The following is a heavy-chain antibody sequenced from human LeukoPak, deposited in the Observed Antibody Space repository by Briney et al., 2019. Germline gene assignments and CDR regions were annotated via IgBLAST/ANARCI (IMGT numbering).Heavy chain of an antibody. CDR1: GGPISSDY. CDR3: ARGFYSPHY. CDR2: ICYSGRT. J-gene: IGHJ4*02. V-gene: IGHV4-59*01. D-gene: IGHD4-11*01. Sequence: PSETLSLTCTVSGGPISSDYWSWIRQPPGKGLEWIGYICYSGRTYYNPSLKSRITISVDTSKNQFSLKLSSVTAADTAVYYCARGFYSPHYWGQGTLVSVSS.